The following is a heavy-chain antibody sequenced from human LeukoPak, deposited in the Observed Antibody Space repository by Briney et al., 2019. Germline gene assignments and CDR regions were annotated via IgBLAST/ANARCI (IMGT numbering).Heavy chain of an antibody. CDR2: IYYSWST. Sequence: SETLSLTCTVSGGSINSNNYCWVCIPQPPGKGLESFGYIYYSWSTSYYPSLKRRVTISVDTSKHQFSLKLSSVTAADTAVYYCARYLSPYVVHDSSGSPYYFDYWGQGTLVTVSS. CDR1: GGSINSNNYC. V-gene: IGHV4-61*05. J-gene: IGHJ4*02. CDR3: ARYLSPYVVHDSSGSPYYFDY. D-gene: IGHD3-22*01.